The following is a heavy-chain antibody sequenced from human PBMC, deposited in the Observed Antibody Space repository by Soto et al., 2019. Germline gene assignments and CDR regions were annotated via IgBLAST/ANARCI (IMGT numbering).Heavy chain of an antibody. CDR2: IIPILGIA. V-gene: IGHV1-69*02. D-gene: IGHD4-4*01. CDR3: ARRIQSAFDP. Sequence: QVQLVQSGAEVKKPGSSVKVSCKASGGTFSSYTISWVRQAPGQGFEWMGRIIPILGIANYAQKFQGRVTITADKSTSTAYMELSSLRSEDTAVYYCARRIQSAFDPWGQGTLVTVSS. CDR1: GGTFSSYT. J-gene: IGHJ5*02.